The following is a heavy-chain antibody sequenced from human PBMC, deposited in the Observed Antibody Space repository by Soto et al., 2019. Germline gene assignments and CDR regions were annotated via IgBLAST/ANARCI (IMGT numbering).Heavy chain of an antibody. CDR3: AHIVVAGLGYDFDY. J-gene: IGHJ4*02. CDR1: GFSLSSTRVA. D-gene: IGHD6-19*01. V-gene: IGHV2-5*02. Sequence: QITLKESGPPLVKPTQTLTLTCTFSGFSLSSTRVAVGWIRQPPGKALEWLALIYWDDDKRYSSFLKSRLTITKDTSKNLVVLTMSNMDPVDTARYYCAHIVVAGLGYDFDYWGQGTLLTVSS. CDR2: IYWDDDK.